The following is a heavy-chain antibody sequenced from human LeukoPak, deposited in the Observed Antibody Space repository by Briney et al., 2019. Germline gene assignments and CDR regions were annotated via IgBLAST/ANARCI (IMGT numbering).Heavy chain of an antibody. CDR3: AGDRHKYNFAGSGYPPY. V-gene: IGHV3-21*06. J-gene: IGHJ4*02. CDR2: ITGSGPYM. Sequence: GGSLRLSCAASGFTFSTFAMHWVRLSPGKGLEWVSSITGSGPYMLYADSVKHRFTISRDDTKNLLYLEMNSRGAEDTAVYYCAGDRHKYNFAGSGYPPYWGQGTLVTVSS. CDR1: GFTFSTFA. D-gene: IGHD3-22*01.